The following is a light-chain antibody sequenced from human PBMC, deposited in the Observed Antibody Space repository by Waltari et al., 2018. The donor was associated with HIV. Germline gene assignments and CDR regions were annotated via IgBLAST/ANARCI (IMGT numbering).Light chain of an antibody. Sequence: QSVLTQPPSVSGAPGQRVTISCTGSSSNIGAGYDVHWYQQLPGTAPKLLISGSTNRPSGVPDRFSGSKSGTSSSLAITGLQAEDEADYYCQSYDSSLSGSYVFGSGTKVTVL. CDR3: QSYDSSLSGSYV. J-gene: IGLJ1*01. CDR1: SSNIGAGYD. CDR2: GST. V-gene: IGLV1-40*01.